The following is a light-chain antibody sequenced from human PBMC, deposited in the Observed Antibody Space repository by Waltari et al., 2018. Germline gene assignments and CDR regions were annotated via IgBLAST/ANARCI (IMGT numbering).Light chain of an antibody. Sequence: DIVMTQSPDFLAVSLGERATINCKSSQSVLYSANNKDYLAWYQQKPGQPPKLLIFWASTRESGVPARVSGSGSRTDFTLTISSLQAEDVAVYYCQQYYGVPLTFGGGTKVEIK. J-gene: IGKJ4*01. CDR2: WAS. V-gene: IGKV4-1*01. CDR1: QSVLYSANNKDY. CDR3: QQYYGVPLT.